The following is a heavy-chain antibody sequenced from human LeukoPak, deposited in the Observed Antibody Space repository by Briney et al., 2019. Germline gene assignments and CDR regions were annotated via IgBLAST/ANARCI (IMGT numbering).Heavy chain of an antibody. Sequence: SETVSLTCTVPGGSTSRYQWSWIRQPPGQGLEWIGYISYSGFTNYNPSLKSRVTISLDTSKNQFSLKLSSVTAADTAVYYCAGHHPRNTVDFWGQGTLVTVSS. J-gene: IGHJ4*02. CDR2: ISYSGFT. V-gene: IGHV4-59*08. CDR3: AGHHPRNTVDF. CDR1: GGSTSRYQ. D-gene: IGHD2/OR15-2a*01.